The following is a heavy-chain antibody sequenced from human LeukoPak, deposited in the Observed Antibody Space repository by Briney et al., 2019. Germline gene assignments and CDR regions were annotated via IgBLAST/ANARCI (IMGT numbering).Heavy chain of an antibody. CDR2: INHSGST. J-gene: IGHJ4*02. V-gene: IGHV4-34*01. CDR3: ARHAYCSSTSCQFDY. D-gene: IGHD2-2*01. Sequence: SETLSLTCAVYGGSFSGYYWSWIRQPPGKGLEWIREINHSGSTNYNPSLKSRVTISVDTSKNQFSLKLSSVTAADTAVYYCARHAYCSSTSCQFDYWGQGTLVTVSS. CDR1: GGSFSGYY.